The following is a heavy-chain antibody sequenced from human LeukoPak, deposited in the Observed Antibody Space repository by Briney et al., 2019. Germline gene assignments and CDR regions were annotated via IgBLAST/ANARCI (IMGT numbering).Heavy chain of an antibody. Sequence: GGSLRLSCAASGFTFSDYYMSWIRQAPGKGLEWVSYISSSGSTIYYADSVKGRFTISRDNAKNSLYLQMNSLRAEDTAVYYCARVRGYSGYDVYYYYYYMDVWGKGTTVTVSS. CDR1: GFTFSDYY. CDR2: ISSSGSTI. J-gene: IGHJ6*03. D-gene: IGHD5-12*01. CDR3: ARVRGYSGYDVYYYYYYMDV. V-gene: IGHV3-11*01.